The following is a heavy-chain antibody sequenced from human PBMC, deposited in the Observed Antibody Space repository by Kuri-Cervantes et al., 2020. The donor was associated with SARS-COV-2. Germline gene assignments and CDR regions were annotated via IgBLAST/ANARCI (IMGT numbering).Heavy chain of an antibody. Sequence: ASVKVSCKASGYTFTSYYMHWVRQAPGQGLEWMGWISAYNGNTNYAQKLQGRVTMTTDTSTSTAYMELRSLRSDDTAVYYCARGHSSSPGYYYYYYMDVWGKGTTVTVSS. D-gene: IGHD6-6*01. CDR1: GYTFTSYY. CDR2: ISAYNGNT. CDR3: ARGHSSSPGYYYYYYMDV. V-gene: IGHV1-18*04. J-gene: IGHJ6*03.